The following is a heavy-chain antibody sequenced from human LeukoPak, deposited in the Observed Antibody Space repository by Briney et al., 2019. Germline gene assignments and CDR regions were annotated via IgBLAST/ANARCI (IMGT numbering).Heavy chain of an antibody. CDR1: GGSFSGYY. J-gene: IGHJ6*03. Sequence: PSETLSLTCAVYGGSFSGYYWSWIRQPPGKGLEWIGYIYYSGSTNYNPSLKSRVTISVDTSKNQFSLKLSSVTAADTAVYYCARGGGVTYYYGSGHYYYYMDVWGKGTTVTISS. CDR2: IYYSGST. D-gene: IGHD3-10*01. CDR3: ARGGGVTYYYGSGHYYYYMDV. V-gene: IGHV4-59*01.